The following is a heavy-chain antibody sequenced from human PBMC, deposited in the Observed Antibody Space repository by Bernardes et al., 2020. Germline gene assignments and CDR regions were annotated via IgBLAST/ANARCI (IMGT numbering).Heavy chain of an antibody. D-gene: IGHD3-22*01. Sequence: GGPLRLSCAASGFTFSSYAMSWVRQAPGKGLEWVSGISGSGDRTNYAGSVKGRFTISRDTSKSTLYLQMNSLRAEDTAVYYCAKGRDSGYLVPFDYWGQGTLLTVSS. CDR2: ISGSGDRT. CDR1: GFTFSSYA. CDR3: AKGRDSGYLVPFDY. V-gene: IGHV3-23*01. J-gene: IGHJ4*02.